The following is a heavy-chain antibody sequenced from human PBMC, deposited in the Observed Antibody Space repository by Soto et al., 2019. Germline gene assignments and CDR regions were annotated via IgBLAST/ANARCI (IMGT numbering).Heavy chain of an antibody. V-gene: IGHV1-3*01. J-gene: IGHJ2*01. CDR2: INAGNGNT. Sequence: ASVKVSCKASGYTFTSYAMHWVRQAPGQRLEWVGWINAGNGNTKYSQKFQGRVTITRDTSASTAYMELSSLRSEDTAMYYCARDQAYGDYWYFDLWGRGTLVTVSS. D-gene: IGHD4-17*01. CDR3: ARDQAYGDYWYFDL. CDR1: GYTFTSYA.